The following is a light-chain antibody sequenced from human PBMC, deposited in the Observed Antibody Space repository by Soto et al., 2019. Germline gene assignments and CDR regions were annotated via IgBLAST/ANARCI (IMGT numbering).Light chain of an antibody. Sequence: SYDLTQPPSVSVAPGQTARITCGGDKIGSKIVHWYRQRPGQAPVAVVFDASDRPSGIPDRISASRSGDTATLTISRVDAGDEADYYCQVWASTDEFFVFGSGTKVXVL. CDR2: DAS. V-gene: IGLV3-21*02. J-gene: IGLJ1*01. CDR1: KIGSKI. CDR3: QVWASTDEFFV.